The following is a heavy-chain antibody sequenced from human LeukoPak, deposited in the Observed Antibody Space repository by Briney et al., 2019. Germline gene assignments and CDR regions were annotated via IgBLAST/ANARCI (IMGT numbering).Heavy chain of an antibody. CDR1: AFSLNAYN. D-gene: IGHD3-9*01. Sequence: PGGSLRLSCAASAFSLNAYNMNWVRQAPGKGLEWVSSISYTGTYIYYADSVKGRFTISRDSAQNSLYLQMNSLRAEDTAIYYCARPGYTAAYDLWGQGTMVTVSS. V-gene: IGHV3-21*04. J-gene: IGHJ3*01. CDR3: ARPGYTAAYDL. CDR2: ISYTGTYI.